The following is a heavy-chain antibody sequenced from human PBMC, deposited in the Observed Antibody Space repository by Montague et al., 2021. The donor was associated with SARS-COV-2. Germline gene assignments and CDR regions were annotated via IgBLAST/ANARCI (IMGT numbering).Heavy chain of an antibody. CDR3: ARDQARIVGARRYYYYGMDV. J-gene: IGHJ6*02. V-gene: IGHV4-34*01. CDR2: INHSGST. D-gene: IGHD1-26*01. Sequence: SETLSLTCAVYGGSFSGYYWRWIRQPPGKGLEWIGEINHSGSTNYNPSLESRVTISVDTSKNQFSLKLSSVTAADTAVYYCARDQARIVGARRYYYYGMDVWGQGTTVTVSS. CDR1: GGSFSGYY.